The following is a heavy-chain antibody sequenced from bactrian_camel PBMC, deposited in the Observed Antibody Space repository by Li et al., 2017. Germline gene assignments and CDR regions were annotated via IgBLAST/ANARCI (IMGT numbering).Heavy chain of an antibody. V-gene: IGHV3S53*01. J-gene: IGHJ4*01. D-gene: IGHD2*01. CDR2: ISSDGST. Sequence: VESGGGSVQAGGSLKLSCVASQFTFSSSRSCMGWFRQAPGNECELVSTISSDGSTYFADSVKGRFTITQDVAENTVYLQMNSLKPEDTAIYSCAAVETYGASVSDCSRWDEYYYWGQGTQVTVS. CDR3: AAVETYGASVSDCSRWDEYYY. CDR1: QFTFSSSRSC.